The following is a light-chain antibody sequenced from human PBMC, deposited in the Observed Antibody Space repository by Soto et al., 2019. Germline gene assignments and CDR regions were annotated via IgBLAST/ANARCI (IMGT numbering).Light chain of an antibody. V-gene: IGKV3-15*01. CDR2: GTS. J-gene: IGKJ1*01. Sequence: EIVMTQSPATLSVSPGERATLSCRASQSVNRNLAWYQQKPGQTPRLLIYGTSTRATGIPDRFNGSGSGTEFTLTNRSLTSEDFAVDYWQQYKNWPQWTFGHRIKVDIK. CDR3: QQYKNWPQWT. CDR1: QSVNRN.